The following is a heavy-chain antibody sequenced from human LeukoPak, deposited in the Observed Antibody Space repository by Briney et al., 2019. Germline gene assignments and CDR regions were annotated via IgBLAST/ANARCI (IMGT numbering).Heavy chain of an antibody. D-gene: IGHD6-19*01. CDR2: IYTSGST. CDR1: GGSISSYY. Sequence: SETLSLTCTVSGGSISSYYWSWIRQPAGKGLEWIGRIYTSGSTNYNPSLKSRVTMSVDTSKNQFSLKLSSVTAADTAVYYCAKVKYVHRSGRYWYFDLLGRGTLVTVSS. CDR3: AKVKYVHRSGRYWYFDL. J-gene: IGHJ2*01. V-gene: IGHV4-4*07.